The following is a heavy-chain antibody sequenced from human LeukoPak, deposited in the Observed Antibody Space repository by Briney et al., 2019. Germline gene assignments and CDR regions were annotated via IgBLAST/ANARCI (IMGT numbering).Heavy chain of an antibody. CDR3: AKELRHHSRYYYYGMDV. D-gene: IGHD4-17*01. Sequence: HPGGSLRLSCAASGFTSSSYGMHWVRQAPGKGLEWVAVISYDGSNKYYADSVKGRFTISRDNSKNTLYLQMNSLRAEDTAVYYCAKELRHHSRYYYYGMDVWGQGTTVTVSS. CDR1: GFTSSSYG. V-gene: IGHV3-30*18. J-gene: IGHJ6*02. CDR2: ISYDGSNK.